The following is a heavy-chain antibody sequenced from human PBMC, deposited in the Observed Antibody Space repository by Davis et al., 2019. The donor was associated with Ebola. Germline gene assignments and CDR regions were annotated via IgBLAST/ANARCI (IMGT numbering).Heavy chain of an antibody. CDR2: IYSGGST. CDR1: GFTFNNSW. V-gene: IGHV3-66*01. CDR3: ARYTEAFDI. Sequence: GESLKISCEASGFTFNNSWMTWVRQAPGKGLEWVSVIYSGGSTYYADYVKGRFNISRDNSKNTLYLQMNSLRAEDTAVYYCARYTEAFDIWGQGTMVTVSS. J-gene: IGHJ3*02.